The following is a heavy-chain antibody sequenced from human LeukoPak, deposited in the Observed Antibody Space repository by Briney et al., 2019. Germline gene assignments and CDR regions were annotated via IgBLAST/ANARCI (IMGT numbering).Heavy chain of an antibody. CDR2: ISGSTGSI. Sequence: GGSLRLSYAASGFTFTSYAMTWVRQAPGKGLEWVSAISGSTGSIYYADSVKGRFTISRDNSKYTVYLQMNRLTDADTAVYYCAAGWELLGFFNYWGQGTLVTVSS. CDR1: GFTFTSYA. J-gene: IGHJ4*02. V-gene: IGHV3-23*01. CDR3: AAGWELLGFFNY. D-gene: IGHD1-26*01.